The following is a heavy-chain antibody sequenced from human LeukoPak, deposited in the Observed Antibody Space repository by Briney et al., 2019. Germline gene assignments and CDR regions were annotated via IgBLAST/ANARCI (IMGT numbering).Heavy chain of an antibody. Sequence: ASVKVTCKSSGGTFISHAITWVRQTPGQGLEWMGGFIPMFDSAKYAQKFQGRVTITADASTTTGYLELSSLRAEDTALYYCARGVISGTYSMYYYYMDVWGKGTPVIVSS. J-gene: IGHJ6*03. CDR1: GGTFISHA. CDR2: FIPMFDSA. D-gene: IGHD1-7*01. CDR3: ARGVISGTYSMYYYYMDV. V-gene: IGHV1-69*13.